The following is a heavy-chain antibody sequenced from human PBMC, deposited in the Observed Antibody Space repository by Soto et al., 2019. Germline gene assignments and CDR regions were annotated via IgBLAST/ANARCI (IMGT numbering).Heavy chain of an antibody. CDR1: GGTFSSYA. J-gene: IGHJ6*02. V-gene: IGHV1-69*01. Sequence: QVQLVQSGAEVKKPGSSVKVSCKASGGTFSSYAISWVRQAPGQGLEWMGGIIPIFGTANYAQKFQGRVTITADESTSTAYMELSSLRSEVTAVYYCARGGFSSWYYYYYGMDVWGQGTTVTVSS. D-gene: IGHD6-13*01. CDR2: IIPIFGTA. CDR3: ARGGFSSWYYYYYGMDV.